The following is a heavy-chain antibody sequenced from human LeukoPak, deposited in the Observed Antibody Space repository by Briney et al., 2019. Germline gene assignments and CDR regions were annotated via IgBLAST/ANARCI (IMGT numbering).Heavy chain of an antibody. CDR2: FDPEDGET. J-gene: IGHJ1*01. CDR3: ATEPSRYYGSGSYYYNPTQEYFQH. V-gene: IGHV1-24*01. D-gene: IGHD3-10*01. CDR1: GYTLTELS. Sequence: GASVKVSCKVSGYTLTELSMHWVRQAPGKGLEWMGGFDPEDGETIYAQKFQGRVTMTEDTSTDTAYMELSSLRSEDTAVYYCATEPSRYYGSGSYYYNPTQEYFQHWGQGTLVTVSS.